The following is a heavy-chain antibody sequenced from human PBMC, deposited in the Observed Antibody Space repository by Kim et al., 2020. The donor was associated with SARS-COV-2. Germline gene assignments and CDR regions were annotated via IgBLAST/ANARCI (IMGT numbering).Heavy chain of an antibody. CDR1: GFTFDDYA. D-gene: IGHD3-10*01. J-gene: IGHJ6*02. Sequence: GGSLRLSCAASGFTFDDYAMHWVRQAPGKGLEWVSGISWNSGSIGYADSVKGRFTISRDNAKNSLYLQMNSLRAEDTALYYCAKDCGLLWFGELSYGMDVWGQGTTVTVSS. CDR3: AKDCGLLWFGELSYGMDV. CDR2: ISWNSGSI. V-gene: IGHV3-9*01.